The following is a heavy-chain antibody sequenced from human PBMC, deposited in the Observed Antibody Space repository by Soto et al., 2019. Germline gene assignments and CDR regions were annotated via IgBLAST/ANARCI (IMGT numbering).Heavy chain of an antibody. CDR1: GFTFSSYA. Sequence: GGSLRLSCAASGFTFSSYAMHWVRQAPGKGLEWVAVISYDGSNKYYADSVKGRFTISRDNAKNSLYLQMNSLRAEDTAVYYCARVGLDIVATTHAFDIWGQGTMVTVSS. V-gene: IGHV3-30-3*01. CDR3: ARVGLDIVATTHAFDI. CDR2: ISYDGSNK. D-gene: IGHD5-12*01. J-gene: IGHJ3*02.